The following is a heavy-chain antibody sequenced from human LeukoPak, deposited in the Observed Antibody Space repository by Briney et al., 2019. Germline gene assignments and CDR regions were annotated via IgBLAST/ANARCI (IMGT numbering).Heavy chain of an antibody. V-gene: IGHV3-30*18. D-gene: IGHD3-22*01. CDR2: ISYDGSNK. CDR3: AKTMYYYDSSGPRSFYYYYYGMDV. J-gene: IGHJ6*02. CDR1: GFTFSSYA. Sequence: PGRSLRLSCAASGFTFSSYAMHWVRQAPGKGLEWVAVISYDGSNKYYADSVKGRFTISRDNSKNTLYLQMNSLRAEDTAVYYCAKTMYYYDSSGPRSFYYYYYGMDVWGQGTTVTVSS.